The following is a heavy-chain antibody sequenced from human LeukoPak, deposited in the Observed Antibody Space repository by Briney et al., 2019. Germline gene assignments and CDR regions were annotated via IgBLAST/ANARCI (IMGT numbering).Heavy chain of an antibody. V-gene: IGHV3-23*01. CDR1: GFAFSSYA. J-gene: IGHJ4*02. CDR2: ISGSGGST. CDR3: AKDGVEDNIVVVPAAPFDY. D-gene: IGHD2-2*01. Sequence: GGSLRLSCAASGFAFSSYAMSWVRQAPGKGLEWVSAISGSGGSTYYADSVKGRFTISGDNSKNTLYLQMNSLRAEDTAVYYCAKDGVEDNIVVVPAAPFDYWGQGTLVTVSS.